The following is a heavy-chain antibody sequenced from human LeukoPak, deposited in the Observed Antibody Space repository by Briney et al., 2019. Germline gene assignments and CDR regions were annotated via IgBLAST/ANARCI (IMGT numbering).Heavy chain of an antibody. CDR2: ISYDGSNK. V-gene: IGHV3-30*03. J-gene: IGHJ6*02. CDR3: ARDRAQLWSGYYYYYGKDV. CDR1: GFTFSTYG. Sequence: GGSLRLSCAASGFTFSTYGMHWVRQAPGKGLEWVAVISYDGSNKYYADSVKGRFTISRDNSKNTLYLQMNSLRAEDTAVYYCARDRAQLWSGYYYYYGKDVWGQGTTVTVSS. D-gene: IGHD5-18*01.